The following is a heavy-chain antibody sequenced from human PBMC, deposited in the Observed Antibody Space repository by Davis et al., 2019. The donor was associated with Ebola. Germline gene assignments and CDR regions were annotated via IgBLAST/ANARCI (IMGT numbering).Heavy chain of an antibody. Sequence: GESLKISCAASGFTFTDYYMSWIRQAPGKGLEWISYISKTGNTVFYADSVKGRFTISRDNAENSLYLQMNSLRAEDTAVYYCARVSRRGSIAARREMLVYYYYYYMDVWGKGTTVTVSS. CDR2: ISKTGNTV. CDR3: ARVSRRGSIAARREMLVYYYYYYMDV. J-gene: IGHJ6*03. CDR1: GFTFTDYY. V-gene: IGHV3-11*04. D-gene: IGHD6-6*01.